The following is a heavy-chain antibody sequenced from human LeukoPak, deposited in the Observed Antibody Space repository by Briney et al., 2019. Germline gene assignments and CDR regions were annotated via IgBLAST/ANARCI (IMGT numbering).Heavy chain of an antibody. Sequence: PSETLSLTCTVSGGSISSYYWSWIRQPAGKGLGWIGRIYISGSTNYNPSLKSRVTISVDTSKNQFSLNLSSVTAADTAVYYCARDFENCFDPWGQGTLVTVSS. V-gene: IGHV4-4*07. CDR3: ARDFENCFDP. CDR1: GGSISSYY. CDR2: IYISGST. J-gene: IGHJ5*02.